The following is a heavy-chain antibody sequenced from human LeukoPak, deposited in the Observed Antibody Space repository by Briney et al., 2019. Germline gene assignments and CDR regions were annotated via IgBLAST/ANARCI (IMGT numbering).Heavy chain of an antibody. CDR3: ARGGVNYYDSTPQILFDY. V-gene: IGHV1-8*02. CDR2: MNPNSGAT. J-gene: IGHJ4*02. Sequence: ASVKVSCKASGGTFSSYAINWLRQATGQGPEWMGWMNPNSGATGYAQKFQGRVTMTRSASINTAYMELSRLKSDDTAVYYCARGGVNYYDSTPQILFDYWGQGTLVTVSS. CDR1: GGTFSSYA. D-gene: IGHD3-22*01.